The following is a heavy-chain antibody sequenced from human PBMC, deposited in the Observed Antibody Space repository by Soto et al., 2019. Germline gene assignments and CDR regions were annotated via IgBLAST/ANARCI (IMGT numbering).Heavy chain of an antibody. J-gene: IGHJ6*02. V-gene: IGHV3-33*01. CDR2: IWYDGSNK. D-gene: IGHD6-19*01. Sequence: QVQLVESGGGVVQPGRSLRLSCAASGFTFSSYGMHWVRQAPGKGLEWVAVIWYDGSNKYYADSVKGRFTISRDNSKNXXYLQMNSLGAEDTAVYYCARELQWLVNYYYVGMDVWGQGATVTVSS. CDR3: ARELQWLVNYYYVGMDV. CDR1: GFTFSSYG.